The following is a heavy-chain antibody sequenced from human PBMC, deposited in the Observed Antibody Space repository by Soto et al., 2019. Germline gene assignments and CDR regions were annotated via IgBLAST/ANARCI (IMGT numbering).Heavy chain of an antibody. J-gene: IGHJ6*01. D-gene: IGHD3-10*01. CDR2: ISYDGSNK. Sequence: QVQLVESGGGVVQPGRSLRLSCAASGFTFSSYGMHWVRQAPGKGLEWVAVISYDGSNKYYADSVKGRFTISRDNSKNTLYLQMNSLRAEDTAVYYCAKDMRRGPYYYYYYGMDVW. CDR3: AKDMRRGPYYYYYYGMDV. V-gene: IGHV3-30*18. CDR1: GFTFSSYG.